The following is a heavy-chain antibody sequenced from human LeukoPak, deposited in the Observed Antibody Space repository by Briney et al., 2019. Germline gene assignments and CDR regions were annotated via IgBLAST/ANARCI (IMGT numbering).Heavy chain of an antibody. D-gene: IGHD3-22*01. CDR3: AKDSSGYPPFDY. Sequence: GGSLRLSCAASGFTFSSYAMSWVRQAPGKGLEWVSAISGSGDTTYYADSVKGRFTMSRDNSKNTLYLRMNSLRADDTAVYYCAKDSSGYPPFDYWGQGTLVTVSS. CDR2: ISGSGDTT. V-gene: IGHV3-23*01. CDR1: GFTFSSYA. J-gene: IGHJ4*02.